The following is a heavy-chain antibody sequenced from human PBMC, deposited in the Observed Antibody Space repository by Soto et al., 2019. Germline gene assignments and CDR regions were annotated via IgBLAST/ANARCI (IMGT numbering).Heavy chain of an antibody. Sequence: LSLTCTVSGGXSSSYYWSWIRQPPGNGLEYIGYIYYSWSTNYNPSLKSRVTISVDTSKKQFSLKLSSVTAADTAVYYCARSLYSGSYTNWFDPWGQGTLGTVSS. V-gene: IGHV4-59*01. CDR2: IYYSWST. D-gene: IGHD1-26*01. CDR3: ARSLYSGSYTNWFDP. J-gene: IGHJ5*02. CDR1: GGXSSSYY.